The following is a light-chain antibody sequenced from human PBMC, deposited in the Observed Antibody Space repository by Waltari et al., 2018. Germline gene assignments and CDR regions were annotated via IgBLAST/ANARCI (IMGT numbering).Light chain of an antibody. CDR3: QQCYTFPYT. Sequence: DIVLTQSPDPLALSLGERATINCTSSQSVVFSSNNKNYLAWYQQKPGQPLKLLITWASTRESGVPDRFSGSGSETDFTLTISSLQAEDVAVYYCQQCYTFPYTFGQGTKLEIK. V-gene: IGKV4-1*01. CDR2: WAS. J-gene: IGKJ2*01. CDR1: QSVVFSSNNKNY.